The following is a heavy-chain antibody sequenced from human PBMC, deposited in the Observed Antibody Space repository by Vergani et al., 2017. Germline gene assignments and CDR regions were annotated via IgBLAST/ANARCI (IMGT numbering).Heavy chain of an antibody. V-gene: IGHV3-7*01. Sequence: EVQLVESGGGLVQPGGSLRLSCAASGFTFSSHWMSWVRQAPGKGLEWVANIKQDGSEKYYVDSVKGRFTISRDNAKNSLYLQMNSLRAEDTAVYYCARDPGSSGWYGDYWGQGTLVTVSS. CDR3: ARDPGSSGWYGDY. J-gene: IGHJ4*02. D-gene: IGHD6-19*01. CDR1: GFTFSSHW. CDR2: IKQDGSEK.